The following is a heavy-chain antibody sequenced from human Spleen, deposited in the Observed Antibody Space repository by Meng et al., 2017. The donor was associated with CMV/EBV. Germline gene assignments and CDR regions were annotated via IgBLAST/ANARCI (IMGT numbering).Heavy chain of an antibody. CDR2: IQYEGSNK. J-gene: IGHJ4*02. CDR1: GFTFSISA. D-gene: IGHD1-26*01. CDR3: AKPVGATFDY. V-gene: IGHV3-30*02. Sequence: GGSLRLSCAASGFTFSISAMHWVRQAPGKGLEWVAFIQYEGSNKYYADSVKGRFTISRDNSKNTLYLQMNSLRAEDTAVYYCAKPVGATFDYWGQGTLVTVSS.